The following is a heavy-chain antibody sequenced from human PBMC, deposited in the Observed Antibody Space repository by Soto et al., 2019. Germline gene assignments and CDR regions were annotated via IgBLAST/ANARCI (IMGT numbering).Heavy chain of an antibody. Sequence: QLLESGPGLVKPSETLSLTCTVSGGSISSSSYYWGWIRQPPGKGLEWIGSIYYSGSTYYNPSLKSRVTISVDTSKNQFSLKLSSVTAADTAVYYCAMLPDSSSWTDRTSCGTDNWFDPWGLGTLVTVSS. CDR1: GGSISSSSYY. CDR2: IYYSGST. V-gene: IGHV4-39*01. CDR3: AMLPDSSSWTDRTSCGTDNWFDP. D-gene: IGHD6-13*01. J-gene: IGHJ5*02.